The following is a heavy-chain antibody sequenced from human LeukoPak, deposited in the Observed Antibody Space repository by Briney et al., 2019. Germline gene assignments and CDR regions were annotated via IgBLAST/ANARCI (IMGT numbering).Heavy chain of an antibody. V-gene: IGHV3-23*01. Sequence: PGGSLRLSCAASGFTFSSYGMSWVRQAPGKGLEWVSAISGSGGSTYYADSVKGRFTISRDNSKNTLYLQMNSLRAEDTAVYYCARGWYYGDITTEGFDYWGQGTLVTVSS. D-gene: IGHD4-17*01. CDR2: ISGSGGST. CDR3: ARGWYYGDITTEGFDY. J-gene: IGHJ4*02. CDR1: GFTFSSYG.